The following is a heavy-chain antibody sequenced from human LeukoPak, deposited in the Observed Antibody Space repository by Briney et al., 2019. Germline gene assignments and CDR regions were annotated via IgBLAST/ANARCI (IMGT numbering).Heavy chain of an antibody. V-gene: IGHV3-30*18. CDR3: AKGTYNWND. D-gene: IGHD1-1*01. CDR1: GFTFTCYG. J-gene: IGHJ4*02. CDR2: ISYDGSNK. Sequence: GGSLRLSCAASGFTFTCYGMHWVRQAPGKGLEWVAVISYDGSNKYYADSVKGRFTISRDSSKNMLYLQMNSLRAEDTAMYYCAKGTYNWNDWGQGTLVTVSS.